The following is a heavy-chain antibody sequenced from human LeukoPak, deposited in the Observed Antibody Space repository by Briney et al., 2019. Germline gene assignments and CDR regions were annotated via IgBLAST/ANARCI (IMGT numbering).Heavy chain of an antibody. CDR2: IRSKAYGGTT. D-gene: IGHD5-18*01. V-gene: IGHV3-49*03. Sequence: GGSLRLSCTASGFTFGDYAMTWFGQAPGKGLEWVGFIRSKAYGGTTDYAASVKGSFTISRDDSKSIAYLQLNSLRTEDTAVYYCSSHTAPRIIAYWGQGTLVTVSS. CDR3: SSHTAPRIIAY. CDR1: GFTFGDYA. J-gene: IGHJ4*02.